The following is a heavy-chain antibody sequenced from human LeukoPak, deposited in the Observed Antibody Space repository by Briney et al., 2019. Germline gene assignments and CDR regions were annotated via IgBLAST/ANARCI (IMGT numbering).Heavy chain of an antibody. D-gene: IGHD2-15*01. CDR1: GGSISSGSYY. J-gene: IGHJ4*02. V-gene: IGHV4-61*02. CDR2: IYTSGST. CDR3: ARTYCSGGSCYFDY. Sequence: PSQTLSLTCTVSGGSISSGSYYWSWIRQPPGKRLEWIGRIYTSGSTNYNPSLKSRVTISVDTSKNQFSLKLSSVTAADTAVYYCARTYCSGGSCYFDYWGQGTLVTVSS.